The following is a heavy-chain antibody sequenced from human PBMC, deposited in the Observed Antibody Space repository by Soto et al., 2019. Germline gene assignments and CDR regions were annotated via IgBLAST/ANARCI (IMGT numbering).Heavy chain of an antibody. CDR3: GSNGGGSWYNF. J-gene: IGHJ4*02. Sequence: PSETLSLTCTISGCSLSSYNWSWIRQPPGKGLEWIGYIYYSGSTNYNPSVKGRFTISRDNSKNTLYLQMSSLRAEDTAMYYCGSNGGGSWYNFWGQGTLVTVS. D-gene: IGHD6-13*01. CDR2: IYYSGST. V-gene: IGHV4-59*03. CDR1: GCSLSSYN.